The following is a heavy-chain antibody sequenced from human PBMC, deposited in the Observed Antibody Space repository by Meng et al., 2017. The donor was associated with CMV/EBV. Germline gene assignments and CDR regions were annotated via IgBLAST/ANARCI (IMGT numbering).Heavy chain of an antibody. Sequence: GGSLRLSCAASGFTFSSYAMHWVRQAPGKGLEWVAVISYDGSNKYYADSVKGRFTISRDNSKNTLYLQMNSLRAEDTAVYYCARDLSGQLVPATLNYYYYYGMDVWGQGTTVTVS. D-gene: IGHD6-6*01. CDR2: ISYDGSNK. J-gene: IGHJ6*02. V-gene: IGHV3-30-3*01. CDR1: GFTFSSYA. CDR3: ARDLSGQLVPATLNYYYYYGMDV.